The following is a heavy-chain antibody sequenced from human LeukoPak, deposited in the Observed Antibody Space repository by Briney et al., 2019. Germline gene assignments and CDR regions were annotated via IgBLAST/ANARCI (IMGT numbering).Heavy chain of an antibody. Sequence: GGSLRLSCAASGFTFSSYAMSWVRQAPGKGLEWVSAISGSGGSTYYADSVKGRFTISRDNSKNTLYLQMNSLRAEDTAVYYCAKDLDSSSWYYYYYGMDVWGQGTTVTVSS. J-gene: IGHJ6*02. D-gene: IGHD6-13*01. V-gene: IGHV3-23*01. CDR1: GFTFSSYA. CDR2: ISGSGGST. CDR3: AKDLDSSSWYYYYYGMDV.